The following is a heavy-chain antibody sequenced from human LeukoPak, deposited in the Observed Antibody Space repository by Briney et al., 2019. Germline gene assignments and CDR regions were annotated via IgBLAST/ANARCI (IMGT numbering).Heavy chain of an antibody. J-gene: IGHJ4*02. Sequence: SETLSLTCAVYGGSFSGYYWSWIRQPPGKGLEWIGEINHSGSTNYNPSLKSRVTISVDTSKNQFSLKLSSVTAADTAVYYCARRGFMRWLQLSMFESPFDYWGQGTLVTASS. D-gene: IGHD5-24*01. CDR1: GGSFSGYY. V-gene: IGHV4-34*01. CDR3: ARRGFMRWLQLSMFESPFDY. CDR2: INHSGST.